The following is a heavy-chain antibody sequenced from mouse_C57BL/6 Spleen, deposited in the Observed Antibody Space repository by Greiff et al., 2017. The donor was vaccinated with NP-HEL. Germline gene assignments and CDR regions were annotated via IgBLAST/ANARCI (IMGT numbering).Heavy chain of an antibody. CDR3: ARNGRLRRDYYAMDY. CDR2: IWSGGST. J-gene: IGHJ4*01. CDR1: GFSLTSYG. Sequence: QVHVKQSGPGLVQPSQSLSITCTVSGFSLTSYGVHWVRQSPGKGLEWLGVIWSGGSTDYNAAFISRLSISKDNSKSQVFFKMNSLQADDTAIYYCARNGRLRRDYYAMDYWGQGTSVTVSS. V-gene: IGHV2-2*01. D-gene: IGHD2-4*01.